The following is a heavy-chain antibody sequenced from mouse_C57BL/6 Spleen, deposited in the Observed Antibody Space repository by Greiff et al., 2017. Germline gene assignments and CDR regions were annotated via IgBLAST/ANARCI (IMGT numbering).Heavy chain of an antibody. Sequence: VQVQQSGAELVRPGTSVKVSCKASGYAFTNYWIEWVKQRPGQGLEWIGVINPRSGGTYYNEKFKGKGTLTADKSSSTAYMELSSLTSEDSAVYFCARYPSYGSAEGFAYWGQGTLVTVSA. J-gene: IGHJ3*01. D-gene: IGHD1-1*01. CDR2: INPRSGGT. CDR1: GYAFTNYW. CDR3: ARYPSYGSAEGFAY. V-gene: IGHV1-54*01.